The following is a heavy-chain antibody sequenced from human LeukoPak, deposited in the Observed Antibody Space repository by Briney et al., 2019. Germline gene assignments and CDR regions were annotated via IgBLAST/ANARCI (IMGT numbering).Heavy chain of an antibody. CDR3: ARCSPGDSSNFYAVLQY. J-gene: IGHJ4*02. CDR1: GGTFSSYA. V-gene: IGHV1-69*06. Sequence: SVKVSCTASGGTFSSYAVSWVRLTPGQGLEWLGGIIPVFGTTTYAQKFQAKVTMTADKSMNTAYLEISSLTSDDTAVYYCARCSPGDSSNFYAVLQYWGQGTQVTVSS. D-gene: IGHD3-22*01. CDR2: IIPVFGTT.